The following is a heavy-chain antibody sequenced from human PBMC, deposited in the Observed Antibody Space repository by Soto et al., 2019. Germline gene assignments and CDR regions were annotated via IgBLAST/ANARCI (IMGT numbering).Heavy chain of an antibody. D-gene: IGHD3-3*01. J-gene: IGHJ4*02. Sequence: QVQLQQWGAGLLKPSETLSLTCAVYGGSFSGYYWSWIRQPPGKGLEWIGEINHSGSTNYNPTLKSRVTISVDTSKNQVSLKLSSVTAADTAVYYCARAPSYNTRGYYFDYWGQGTLVTVSS. V-gene: IGHV4-34*01. CDR1: GGSFSGYY. CDR2: INHSGST. CDR3: ARAPSYNTRGYYFDY.